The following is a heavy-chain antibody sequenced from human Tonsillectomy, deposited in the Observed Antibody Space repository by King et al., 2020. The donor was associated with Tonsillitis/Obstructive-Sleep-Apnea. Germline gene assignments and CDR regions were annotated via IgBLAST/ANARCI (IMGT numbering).Heavy chain of an antibody. J-gene: IGHJ4*02. D-gene: IGHD3-22*01. CDR1: GFTFSNAW. Sequence: VQLVESGGGLVKPGGSLRLSCAASGFTFSNAWMNWVRQAPGKGLEWVGRIKSKTDGGTTDYAEPVKGHFNISSDDSKNTRYLQMNSLKTEDTAVYYCTTSLGITMIVVVTTEDYWGQGNLVTVSS. CDR2: IKSKTDGGTT. CDR3: TTSLGITMIVVVTTEDY. V-gene: IGHV3-15*07.